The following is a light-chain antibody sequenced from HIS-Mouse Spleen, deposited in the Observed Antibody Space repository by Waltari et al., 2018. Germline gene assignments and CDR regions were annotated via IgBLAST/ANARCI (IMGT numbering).Light chain of an antibody. J-gene: IGKJ2*01. Sequence: EIVLTQSPATLSLSPGESATLPCRASQSVSSYLAWYQQKPGQAPRLLIYDASNRATGIPARYSGRGSGTDFTLTISSLEPEDFAVYYGQQRSNWPPYTFGQGTKLGIK. CDR3: QQRSNWPPYT. V-gene: IGKV3-11*01. CDR2: DAS. CDR1: QSVSSY.